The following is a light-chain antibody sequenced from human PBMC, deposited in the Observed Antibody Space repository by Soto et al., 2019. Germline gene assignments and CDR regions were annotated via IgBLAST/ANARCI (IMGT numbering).Light chain of an antibody. J-gene: IGKJ4*01. CDR1: QSVNNNY. CDR3: QQHSRSIT. CDR2: GAS. Sequence: VLTQSPGTLSLSPGERATLSCRASQSVNNNYLAWYQQKPGQSPRLLIYGASIRATAIPDRFSGSGSGTDFTLTISRLEPEDSAVYYCQQHSRSITFGGRSKADI. V-gene: IGKV3-20*01.